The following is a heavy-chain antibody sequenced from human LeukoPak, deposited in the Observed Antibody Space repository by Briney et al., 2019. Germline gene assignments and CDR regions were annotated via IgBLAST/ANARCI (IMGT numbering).Heavy chain of an antibody. V-gene: IGHV1-46*01. CDR2: INPSGGST. Sequence: ASVKVSCKASGYTFTSYYMHWVRQAPGQGLEWMGIINPSGGSTSYAQKFQGRVTMTRDTSTSTVYMELSSLRSEDTAVYYCARDYYGSGTKKSGYYMDVWGKGTTVTISS. CDR1: GYTFTSYY. D-gene: IGHD3-10*01. CDR3: ARDYYGSGTKKSGYYMDV. J-gene: IGHJ6*03.